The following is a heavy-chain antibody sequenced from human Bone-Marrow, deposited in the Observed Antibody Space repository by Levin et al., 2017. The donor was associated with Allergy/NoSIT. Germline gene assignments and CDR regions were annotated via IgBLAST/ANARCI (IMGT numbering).Heavy chain of an antibody. CDR2: ITTGGYT. CDR3: AREAWGGSYLDY. V-gene: IGHV3-11*06. J-gene: IGHJ4*02. CDR1: RFIVTDYF. D-gene: IGHD7-27*01. Sequence: PGGSLRLSCAASRFIVTDYFISWIRQAPGKGLEWVSYITTGGYTNNADSVKGRFTISRDSANNSVYMQMNYLRAEDTAVYFCAREAWGGSYLDYWGPGTLVTVSS.